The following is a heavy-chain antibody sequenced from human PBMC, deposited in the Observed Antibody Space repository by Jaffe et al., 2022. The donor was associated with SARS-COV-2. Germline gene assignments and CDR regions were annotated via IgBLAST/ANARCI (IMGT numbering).Heavy chain of an antibody. CDR2: TYYRSKWYN. J-gene: IGHJ6*02. CDR1: GDSVSSNSAA. Sequence: QVQLQQSGPGLVKPSQTLSLTCAISGDSVSSNSAAWNWIRQSPSRGLEWLGRTYYRSKWYNDYAVSVKSRITINPDTSKNQFSLQLNSVTPEDTAVYYCARGDVDTAMVRSPNYYGMDVWGQGTTVTVSS. D-gene: IGHD5-18*01. CDR3: ARGDVDTAMVRSPNYYGMDV. V-gene: IGHV6-1*01.